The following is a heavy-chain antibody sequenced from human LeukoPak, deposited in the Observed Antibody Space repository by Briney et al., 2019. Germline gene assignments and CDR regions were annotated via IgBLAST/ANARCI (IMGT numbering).Heavy chain of an antibody. V-gene: IGHV1-24*01. CDR1: GYTLTELS. CDR3: ATVGIAAAGYWFDP. J-gene: IGHJ5*02. D-gene: IGHD6-13*01. Sequence: ASVKVSCKVSGYTLTELSVHWVRQAPGKGLEWMGGFDPEDGETIYAQKFQGRVTMTEDTSTDTAYMELSSLRSEDTAVYYCATVGIAAAGYWFDPWGQGTLVTVSS. CDR2: FDPEDGET.